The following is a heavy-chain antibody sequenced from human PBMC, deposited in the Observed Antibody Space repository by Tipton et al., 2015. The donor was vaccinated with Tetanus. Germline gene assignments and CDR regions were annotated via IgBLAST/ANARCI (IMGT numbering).Heavy chain of an antibody. V-gene: IGHV4-39*01. J-gene: IGHJ2*01. D-gene: IGHD4-23*01. CDR1: GGSISSSSYH. CDR2: ISYSGST. Sequence: LVQSSETLSLTCTVSGGSISSSSYHWGWIRQPPGKGLEWIGSISYSGSTYYNPSLKSRVTRSVDTSKNHFSLKLTSVTAADTAVYYCATLTTVVTPRWYFDLWGRGTQVTVSS. CDR3: ATLTTVVTPRWYFDL.